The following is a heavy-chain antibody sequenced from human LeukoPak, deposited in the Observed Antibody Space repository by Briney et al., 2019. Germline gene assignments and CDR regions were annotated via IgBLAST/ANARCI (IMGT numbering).Heavy chain of an antibody. CDR2: ISGSGGST. D-gene: IGHD6-19*01. V-gene: IGHV3-23*01. CDR1: GFTFSSYA. J-gene: IGHJ4*02. CDR3: ALAVAGGFDY. Sequence: GGSLRLSCAASGFTFSSYAVSWVRQAPGKGLEWVSAISGSGGSTYYADSVKGRFTISRDNSKNTLYLQMNSLRAEDTAVYYCALAVAGGFDYWGQGTLVTVSS.